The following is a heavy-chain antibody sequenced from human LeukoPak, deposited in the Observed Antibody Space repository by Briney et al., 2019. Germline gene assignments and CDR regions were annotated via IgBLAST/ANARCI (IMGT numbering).Heavy chain of an antibody. D-gene: IGHD3-22*01. CDR3: AREVHYYYDSSGYYYDAFDI. Sequence: SETLSLTCTVSGGSISSYYWSWIRQPAGKGLEWIGRIYTSGSTHYNPSLKSRVTMSVDTSKNQFSLKLSSVTAADTAVYYCAREVHYYYDSSGYYYDAFDIWGQGTMVTVSS. J-gene: IGHJ3*02. CDR2: IYTSGST. V-gene: IGHV4-4*07. CDR1: GGSISSYY.